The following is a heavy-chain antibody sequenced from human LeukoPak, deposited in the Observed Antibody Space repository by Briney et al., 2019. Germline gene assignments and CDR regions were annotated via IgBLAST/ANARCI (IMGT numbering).Heavy chain of an antibody. J-gene: IGHJ5*02. CDR3: ARGCAVVVIGVWFDP. CDR2: IYYSGST. D-gene: IGHD3-22*01. V-gene: IGHV4-39*01. CDR1: GGSISSSSYY. Sequence: PSETLSLTCTVSGGSISSSSYYWGWIRQPPGKGLEWIGSIYYSGSTYYNPSLKSRVTISVDTSKNQFSLKLHSVTAADTAVYYCARGCAVVVIGVWFDPWGPGTQVTVSS.